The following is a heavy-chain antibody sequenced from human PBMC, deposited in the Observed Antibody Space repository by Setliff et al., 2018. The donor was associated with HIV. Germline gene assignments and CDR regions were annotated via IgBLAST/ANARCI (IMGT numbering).Heavy chain of an antibody. CDR2: IYYSGST. J-gene: IGHJ4*02. V-gene: IGHV4-31*03. CDR3: ARDVMRWIVVVPAARRGYFDH. CDR1: GGSISSGGYY. Sequence: SETLSLTCSVSGGSISSGGYYWSWIRQQPGKGLEWIGDIYYSGSTYYNPSLKSRVTISVDTSKNQFSLKLSSVTAADTAVYYCARDVMRWIVVVPAARRGYFDHWGQGTLVTVSS. D-gene: IGHD2-21*01.